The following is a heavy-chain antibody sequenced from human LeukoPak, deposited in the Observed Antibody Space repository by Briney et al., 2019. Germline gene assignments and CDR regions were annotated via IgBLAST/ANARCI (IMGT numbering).Heavy chain of an antibody. CDR2: INPNSGGT. Sequence: ASVKVSCKASGYTFTGYYMHWVRQAPGQGLEWMGWINPNSGGTNFAQKFQGRVTMTRDTSISTAYMELSSLRSEDTAVYYCAREWLQLNWFDPWGQGTLVTVSS. V-gene: IGHV1-2*02. D-gene: IGHD5-24*01. CDR1: GYTFTGYY. J-gene: IGHJ5*02. CDR3: AREWLQLNWFDP.